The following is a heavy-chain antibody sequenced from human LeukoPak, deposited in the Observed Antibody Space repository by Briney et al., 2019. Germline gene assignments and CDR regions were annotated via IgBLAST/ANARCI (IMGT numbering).Heavy chain of an antibody. Sequence: GGSLRLSCAVSGITLSNYGMSWVRQAPGQGLEWVAGISGSAGGTYYADSVKGRFTISRDNAKNTLYLQLNNLRAEDTAVYFCAKRGVVIRVILVGFHKEANYFDSWGQGALVTVSS. J-gene: IGHJ4*02. CDR2: ISGSAGGT. CDR3: AKRGVVIRVILVGFHKEANYFDS. CDR1: GITLSNYG. D-gene: IGHD3-22*01. V-gene: IGHV3-23*01.